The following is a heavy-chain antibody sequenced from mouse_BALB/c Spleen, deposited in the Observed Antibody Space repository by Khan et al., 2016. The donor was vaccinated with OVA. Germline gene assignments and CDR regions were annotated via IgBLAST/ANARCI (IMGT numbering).Heavy chain of an antibody. D-gene: IGHD2-14*01. V-gene: IGHV1-4*01. J-gene: IGHJ3*01. CDR2: IIPSNDYT. CDR3: GREGAYDRSDGWFAY. Sequence: QVRLQQSGAELARPGASVKMSCKASGYTFTTYTIHWVKQRPGQGLEWIGYIIPSNDYTNYNQKFKDRATLTADTSSSTAYMQLSSLTSEDSAAYYCGREGAYDRSDGWFAYWGQGTLVTVSA. CDR1: GYTFTTYT.